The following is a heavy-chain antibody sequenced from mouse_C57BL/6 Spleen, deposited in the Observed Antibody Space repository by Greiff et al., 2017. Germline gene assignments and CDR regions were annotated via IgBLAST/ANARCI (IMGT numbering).Heavy chain of an antibody. CDR2: IDPSDSDT. CDR1: GYTFTSYW. Sequence: VQLQQPGAELVKPGASVKVSCKASGYTFTSYWMHWVKQRPGQGLEWIGRIDPSDSDTNYNQKFKGKATLTVDTSSSTAYMQLSSLTSEDSAVYYYAIAYGSAYWGQGTTLTVSS. V-gene: IGHV1-74*01. CDR3: AIAYGSAY. D-gene: IGHD6-5*01. J-gene: IGHJ2*01.